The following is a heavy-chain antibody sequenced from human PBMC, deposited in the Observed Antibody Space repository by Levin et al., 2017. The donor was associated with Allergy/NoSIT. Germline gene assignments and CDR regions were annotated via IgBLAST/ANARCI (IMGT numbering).Heavy chain of an antibody. Sequence: ASVKVSCKASGYTFTSYYMHWVRQAPGQGLEWMGIINPSGGSTSYAQKFQGRVTMTRDTSTSTDYMELSSLRSEDTAVYYCARDAEYSSSEDAPLSYFQHWGQGTLVTVSS. V-gene: IGHV1-46*01. CDR1: GYTFTSYY. D-gene: IGHD6-6*01. J-gene: IGHJ1*01. CDR3: ARDAEYSSSEDAPLSYFQH. CDR2: INPSGGST.